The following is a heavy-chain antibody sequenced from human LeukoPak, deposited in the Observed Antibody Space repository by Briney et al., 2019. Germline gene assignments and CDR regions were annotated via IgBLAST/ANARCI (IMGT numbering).Heavy chain of an antibody. J-gene: IGHJ4*02. D-gene: IGHD3-10*01. Sequence: GGSLRLSCEASGFTFSTYWMSWVRQAPGKGLEWVANIKQDGNEKHYVDSVKGRFTISRDNAKNSLYLQMNSLRAEDTAVYYCARDFTMVRGVRDYWGQGTLVTVSS. CDR2: IKQDGNEK. CDR3: ARDFTMVRGVRDY. CDR1: GFTFSTYW. V-gene: IGHV3-7*01.